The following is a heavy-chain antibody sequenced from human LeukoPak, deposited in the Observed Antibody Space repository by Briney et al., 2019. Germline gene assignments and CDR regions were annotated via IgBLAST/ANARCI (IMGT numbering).Heavy chain of an antibody. CDR3: ARAGIWDYSDSSGYHNGAFDI. V-gene: IGHV1-2*02. Sequence: VASVKVSCKASGYTFTGYYMHWVRQAPGQGLEWMGWINPDSGGTNYAQKFQGRVTMTRDTSISTADMELSRLRSDDTAVYYCARAGIWDYSDSSGYHNGAFDIWGQGTMVTVSS. CDR1: GYTFTGYY. CDR2: INPDSGGT. D-gene: IGHD3-22*01. J-gene: IGHJ3*02.